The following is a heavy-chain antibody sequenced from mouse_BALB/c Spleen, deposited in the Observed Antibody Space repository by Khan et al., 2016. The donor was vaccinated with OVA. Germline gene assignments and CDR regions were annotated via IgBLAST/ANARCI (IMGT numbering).Heavy chain of an antibody. CDR3: ARRTTAYAMDY. CDR1: GYTFTSNT. D-gene: IGHD1-2*01. V-gene: IGHV1-4*01. CDR2: INPRSGYT. Sequence: VQLQESGAEPARPGASVKMSCTASGYTFTSNTMHWIKQRPGQGLEWIGYINPRSGYTNYNQKFNDKATLTADKSSSTAYMQLSSLTSEDSAVYYSARRTTAYAMDYWGQGTSVTVSS. J-gene: IGHJ4*01.